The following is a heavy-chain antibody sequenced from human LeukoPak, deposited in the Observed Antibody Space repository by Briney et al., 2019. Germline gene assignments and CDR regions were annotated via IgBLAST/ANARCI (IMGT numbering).Heavy chain of an antibody. J-gene: IGHJ3*02. CDR2: VYYSGST. Sequence: PSETLSLTCTVSGGSIGSSSFYWGWIRQPPGKGLEWIGSVYYSGSTYYNPSLKSRVTISVDTSKNQFSLKLSSVTAADTAVYYCARGAGATMIAFDAFDIWGQGTMVTVSS. D-gene: IGHD3-22*01. V-gene: IGHV4-39*07. CDR3: ARGAGATMIAFDAFDI. CDR1: GGSIGSSSFY.